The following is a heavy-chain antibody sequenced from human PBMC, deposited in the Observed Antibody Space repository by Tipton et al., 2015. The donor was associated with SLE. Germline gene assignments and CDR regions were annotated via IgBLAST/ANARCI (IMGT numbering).Heavy chain of an antibody. D-gene: IGHD3/OR15-3a*01. CDR2: IYYSGRT. CDR1: GGSISNYY. Sequence: TLSLTCTVSGGSISNYYWSWIRQHPGKGLEWIGYIYYSGRTYYNPSLKSRITISVDTSKNQFSLKLSSVTAADTAMYYCARGARWFDDFWTGYPLGNWFDPWGQGTLVTVSS. V-gene: IGHV4-59*01. J-gene: IGHJ5*02. CDR3: ARGARWFDDFWTGYPLGNWFDP.